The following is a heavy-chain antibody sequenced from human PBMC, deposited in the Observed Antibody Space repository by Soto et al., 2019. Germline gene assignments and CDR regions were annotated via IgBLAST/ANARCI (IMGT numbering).Heavy chain of an antibody. V-gene: IGHV4-34*01. Sequence: QVQLQQWGAGLLKPSETLSLTCAVYGGSFSGYFWSWIRQPPGKGLEWIGEINHSGSTNYIPSLKRRVTISVDTSKNQFSRKLSSVTAADTAVYYCARGRLHLGELSFNYLDFWGQGTLVTVSS. CDR3: ARGRLHLGELSFNYLDF. CDR2: INHSGST. J-gene: IGHJ4*02. D-gene: IGHD3-16*02. CDR1: GGSFSGYF.